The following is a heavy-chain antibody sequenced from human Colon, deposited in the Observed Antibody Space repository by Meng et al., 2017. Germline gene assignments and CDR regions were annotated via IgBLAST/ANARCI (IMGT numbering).Heavy chain of an antibody. CDR2: IIPIFGTA. D-gene: IGHD2-15*01. CDR1: GGTFSSYA. J-gene: IGHJ4*02. Sequence: SVKVSCKASGGTFSSYAISWVRQAPGQGLEWMGGIIPIFGTANYAQKFQGRVTITADESTSTAYMELGSLRSEDTAVYYCARDPTLYCSGGSCYERGGFDYWGQGTLVTVSS. CDR3: ARDPTLYCSGGSCYERGGFDY. V-gene: IGHV1-69*13.